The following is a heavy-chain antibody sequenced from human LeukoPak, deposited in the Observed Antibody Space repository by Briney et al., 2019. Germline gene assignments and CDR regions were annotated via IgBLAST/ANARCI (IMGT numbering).Heavy chain of an antibody. Sequence: GGSLRLSCAASGFTFSNYWMSWVRQAPGKGLEWVANIKQDGSEKCYVDSVKGRFTISRDNAKNSLYLQMNSLRAEDTAVYYCARDWGGIAAAGTCDYWGQGTLVTVSS. D-gene: IGHD6-13*01. J-gene: IGHJ4*02. CDR3: ARDWGGIAAAGTCDY. CDR1: GFTFSNYW. V-gene: IGHV3-7*01. CDR2: IKQDGSEK.